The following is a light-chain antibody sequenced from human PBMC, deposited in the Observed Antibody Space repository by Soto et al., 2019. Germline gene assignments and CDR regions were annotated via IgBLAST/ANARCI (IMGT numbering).Light chain of an antibody. V-gene: IGKV2-30*01. CDR3: MQGTHWPYT. J-gene: IGKJ2*01. CDR1: QGLVYGDGNTY. CDR2: AVS. Sequence: DVVLPQSPLSLPVTLGQPASISCRSSQGLVYGDGNTYLSWFQRRPGHSPRRLIYAVSDRDSGVPDRFSGSGSGTDFTLRISSVEAEDIGVYFCMQGTHWPYTFGLGTRLEIK.